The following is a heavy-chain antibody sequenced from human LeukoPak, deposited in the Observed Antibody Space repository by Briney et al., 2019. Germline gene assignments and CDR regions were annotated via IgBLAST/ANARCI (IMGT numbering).Heavy chain of an antibody. CDR3: TRENWIGDSSGYHDY. CDR1: GFTFSKAW. J-gene: IGHJ4*02. CDR2: IKSKTDGGTT. V-gene: IGHV3-15*01. Sequence: GGSLRLSCAASGFTFSKAWMSWVRQAPGKGLEWVGRIKSKTDGGTTDYGAPVKGRFTISRDDSKSIAYLQMNSLKTEDTAVYYCTRENWIGDSSGYHDYWGQGTLVTVSS. D-gene: IGHD3-22*01.